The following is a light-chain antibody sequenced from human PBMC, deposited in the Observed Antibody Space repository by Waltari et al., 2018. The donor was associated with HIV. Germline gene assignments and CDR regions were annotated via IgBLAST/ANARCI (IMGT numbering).Light chain of an antibody. CDR1: SSNIENDN. V-gene: IGLV1-47*01. CDR2: KDT. Sequence: QSVLPQPPSASGAPGQRVTISCSGSSSNIENDNVYLDQQFPGAAPKLLIYKDTQRPSGVPDRFTGSKSGTSASLAIGGLRSDDEADYYCVGWDSRLRGYVFGAGTKVTVL. CDR3: VGWDSRLRGYV. J-gene: IGLJ1*01.